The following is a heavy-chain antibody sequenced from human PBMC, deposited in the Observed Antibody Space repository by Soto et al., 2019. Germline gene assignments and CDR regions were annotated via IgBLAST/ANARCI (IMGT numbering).Heavy chain of an antibody. CDR1: GFTFYTYG. V-gene: IGHV3-33*01. CDR2: IWYDGSIK. Sequence: GGSLRLSCAASGFTFYTYGMHWVRQAPGRGLEWVAVIWYDGSIKYYADSVKGRFTISRDNSKNTLYLQMNSLRAEDTAVYYCARIDCTGGSCRPYAYYDMDVWGQGTTVTVSS. J-gene: IGHJ6*02. CDR3: ARIDCTGGSCRPYAYYDMDV. D-gene: IGHD2-15*01.